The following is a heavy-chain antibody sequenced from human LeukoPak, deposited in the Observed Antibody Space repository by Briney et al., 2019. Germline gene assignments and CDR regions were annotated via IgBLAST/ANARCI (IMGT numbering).Heavy chain of an antibody. CDR3: AKARNSDYRFGFDI. Sequence: GGSLRISCAGSGFTFSSYWMLWVRQAPGKGLEWVSGISGSGGSTYYADSVKGRFTFFGDNSRNTLYLQMSSLRAEDTAVYYCAKARNSDYRFGFDIWGQGTMVTVSS. J-gene: IGHJ3*02. D-gene: IGHD4-11*01. CDR1: GFTFSSYW. CDR2: ISGSGGST. V-gene: IGHV3-23*01.